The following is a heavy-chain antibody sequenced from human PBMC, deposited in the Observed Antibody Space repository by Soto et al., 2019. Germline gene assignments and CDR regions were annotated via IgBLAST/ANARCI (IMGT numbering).Heavy chain of an antibody. Sequence: QITLKESGPTLVKPTQTLTLTCTFSGFSLNTRGVGVGWIRQPPGKALEWLTLIYWDDDKRYSPSLKTRVTITKYTSRNQVVLTMTNMDPVDTATYYCALLEGGRSTVTRLHPYYFDQWGQGTLVTVSS. CDR1: GFSLNTRGVG. CDR3: ALLEGGRSTVTRLHPYYFDQ. CDR2: IYWDDDK. V-gene: IGHV2-5*02. J-gene: IGHJ4*02. D-gene: IGHD4-17*01.